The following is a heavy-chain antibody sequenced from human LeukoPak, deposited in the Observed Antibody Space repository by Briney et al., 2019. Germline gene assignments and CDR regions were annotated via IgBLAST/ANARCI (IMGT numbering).Heavy chain of an antibody. Sequence: ASVKVSCKASGYTFTGYYMHWVRQAPGQGLEWMGWINPNSGGTNYAQKFQGRVTMTRDTSISTAYMELSRLRSDDTAVYYCARDLYCSSNSCYTCWFDPWGQGTLVTVSS. V-gene: IGHV1-2*02. D-gene: IGHD2-2*02. CDR1: GYTFTGYY. CDR3: ARDLYCSSNSCYTCWFDP. CDR2: INPNSGGT. J-gene: IGHJ5*02.